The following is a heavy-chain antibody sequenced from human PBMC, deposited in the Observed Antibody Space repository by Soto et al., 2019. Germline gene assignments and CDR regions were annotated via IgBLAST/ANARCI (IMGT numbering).Heavy chain of an antibody. CDR3: ANKPPRNSAYDL. D-gene: IGHD5-12*01. CDR2: ISGNGDTT. V-gene: IGHV3-23*01. Sequence: GGFLRLSCAASGFTFRSYSMSWVRQGPGKGLEWVSVISGNGDTTYYADSVKGRFTVSRDNSKNTLYLQMNSLRADDTAVYYCANKPPRNSAYDLWGQGTLVTVSS. CDR1: GFTFRSYS. J-gene: IGHJ4*02.